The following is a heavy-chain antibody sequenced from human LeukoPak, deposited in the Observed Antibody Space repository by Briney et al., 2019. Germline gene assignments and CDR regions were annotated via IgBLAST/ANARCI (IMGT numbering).Heavy chain of an antibody. D-gene: IGHD3-16*01. Sequence: ASVKVSCKASGYTFTSYGISWVRQAPGQGLEWMGWISAYNGNKKYAQKLQGRVTMTTDTSSSTAYMEPRRLRSDDTAVYYCAKDRVGEGSKLSYWGQGTLVTVSS. V-gene: IGHV1-18*01. CDR2: ISAYNGNK. J-gene: IGHJ4*02. CDR3: AKDRVGEGSKLSY. CDR1: GYTFTSYG.